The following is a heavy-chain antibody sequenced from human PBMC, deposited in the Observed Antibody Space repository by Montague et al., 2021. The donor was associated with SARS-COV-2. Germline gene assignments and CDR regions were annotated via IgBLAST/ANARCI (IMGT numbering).Heavy chain of an antibody. D-gene: IGHD3-22*01. V-gene: IGHV4-34*01. CDR2: IHHSGST. J-gene: IGHJ4*02. Sequence: SETLSLTCAVYGGSFSGYYWSWIRQPPGKGLEWIGEIHHSGSTNYNPSLKSRVTISVDTSKNQFSLKLSSVTAADTAVYYCARATLGITMIVVVMTAFDYYFDYWGQGNLVTVSS. CDR1: GGSFSGYY. CDR3: ARATLGITMIVVVMTAFDYYFDY.